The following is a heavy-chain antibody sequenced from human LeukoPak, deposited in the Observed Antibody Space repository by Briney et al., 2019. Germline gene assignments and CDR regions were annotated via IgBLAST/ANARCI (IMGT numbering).Heavy chain of an antibody. CDR3: TREAPDYYDFWSGLC. CDR1: RFTFGDYA. Sequence: GGSLRLSCTASRFTFGDYAMSWFRQAPGKGLEWVGFIRSKAYGGTTEYAASVKGRFTISRDDSKSIAYLQMNSLKTEDTAVYYCTREAPDYYDFWSGLCWGQGTLVTVSS. V-gene: IGHV3-49*03. CDR2: IRSKAYGGTT. D-gene: IGHD3-3*01. J-gene: IGHJ4*02.